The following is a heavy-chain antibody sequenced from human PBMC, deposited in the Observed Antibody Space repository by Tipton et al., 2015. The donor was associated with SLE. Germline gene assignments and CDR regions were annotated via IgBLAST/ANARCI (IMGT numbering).Heavy chain of an antibody. CDR2: INHSEST. Sequence: GLVKPSETLSLTCGVYGASFSDYRWSWIRQPPGKGLEWIGEINHSESTSYNPSLKNPVTISVDTSKNQFSLKLTSVTAADPAVYYCATTVTTPCYDAYWGEGTLVTVSS. CDR1: GASFSDYR. J-gene: IGHJ4*02. CDR3: ATTVTTPCYDAY. D-gene: IGHD4-17*01. V-gene: IGHV4-34*01.